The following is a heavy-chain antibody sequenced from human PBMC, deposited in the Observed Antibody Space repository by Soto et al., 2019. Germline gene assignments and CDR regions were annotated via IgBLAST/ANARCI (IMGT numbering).Heavy chain of an antibody. CDR1: GFTFSTSV. V-gene: IGHV3-30-3*01. Sequence: QVQLVESGGGVVQPGGSLRLSCAASGFTFSTSVMHWVRQAPGKGLEWMASISYGGVNKYYADSVKGRFTISRDISESTLYLQMNSLRTEDTGVYYCARDEFEDGRGHFDYWGQGTLVSVSS. J-gene: IGHJ4*02. D-gene: IGHD3-22*01. CDR3: ARDEFEDGRGHFDY. CDR2: ISYGGVNK.